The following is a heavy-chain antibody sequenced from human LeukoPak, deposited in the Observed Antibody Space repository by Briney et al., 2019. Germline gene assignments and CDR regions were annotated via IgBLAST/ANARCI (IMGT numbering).Heavy chain of an antibody. CDR3: ARDIDDVGALLDY. J-gene: IGHJ4*02. V-gene: IGHV4-39*07. D-gene: IGHD1-26*01. CDR2: INYNWRT. CDR1: DDSISSNRYF. Sequence: ETLSLTRTIPDDSISSNRYFWAWIRQPPGKGLEWLGSINYNWRTFYQPSLQGRVTISMDTAKRQFSLKLTSVTAANTALYYCARDIDDVGALLDYWGQETLVTVSS.